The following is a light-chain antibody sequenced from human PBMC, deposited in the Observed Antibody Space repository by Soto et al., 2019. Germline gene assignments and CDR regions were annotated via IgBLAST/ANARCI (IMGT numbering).Light chain of an antibody. CDR2: DAS. CDR3: QQRSNWLT. CDR1: QSVSSY. Sequence: IVLTQSPATLSLSPGERANLSCRASQSVSSYLAWYQQKPGQAPRLLIYDASNRATGIPARFSGSGSGTDFTLTISSLEPEDFAVYYCQQRSNWLTFGGGTKVEIK. J-gene: IGKJ4*01. V-gene: IGKV3-11*01.